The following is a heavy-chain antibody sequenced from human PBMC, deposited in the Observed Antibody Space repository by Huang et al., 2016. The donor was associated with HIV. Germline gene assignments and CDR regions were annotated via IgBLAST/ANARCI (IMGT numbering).Heavy chain of an antibody. D-gene: IGHD2-15*01. CDR3: ATLPPVNYGRSGGRVRDY. J-gene: IGHJ4*02. CDR2: MNPNSGNT. V-gene: IGHV1-8*01. CDR1: GYTFSNYD. Sequence: QVQLVQSGAEVKKPGASVKVSCKASGYTFSNYDINWVRQAPGQGLEWKGWMNPNSGNTGYARKCQGRGTMTRSTSISTADMELSRLRFEDTAVYYCATLPPVNYGRSGGRVRDYWGQGSLVTVSS.